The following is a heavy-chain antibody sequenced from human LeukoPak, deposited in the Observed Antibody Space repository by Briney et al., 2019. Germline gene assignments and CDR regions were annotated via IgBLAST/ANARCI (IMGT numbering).Heavy chain of an antibody. CDR1: GYTFTSYG. J-gene: IGHJ4*02. D-gene: IGHD3-22*01. Sequence: ASVKVSCKASGYTFTSYGTSWVRQAPGQGLEWMGWISAYNGNTNYAQKLQGRVTMTTDTSTSTAYMELRSLRSDDTAVYYCARGPLISSGYYRFDYWGQGTLVTVSS. V-gene: IGHV1-18*01. CDR3: ARGPLISSGYYRFDY. CDR2: ISAYNGNT.